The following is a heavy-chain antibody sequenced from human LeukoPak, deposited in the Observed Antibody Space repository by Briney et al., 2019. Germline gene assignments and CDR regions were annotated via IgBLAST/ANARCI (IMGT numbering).Heavy chain of an antibody. CDR1: GFTFSTYA. J-gene: IGHJ4*02. V-gene: IGHV3-21*04. CDR3: AKDKIEMATTGLPDY. CDR2: ISSSSSYI. Sequence: GGSLRLSCAASGFTFSTYAMTWVRQAPGKGLEWVSSISSSSSYIYYADSVKGRFTISRDNAKNSLYLQMNSLRAEDTALYYCAKDKIEMATTGLPDYWGQGTLVTVSS. D-gene: IGHD5-24*01.